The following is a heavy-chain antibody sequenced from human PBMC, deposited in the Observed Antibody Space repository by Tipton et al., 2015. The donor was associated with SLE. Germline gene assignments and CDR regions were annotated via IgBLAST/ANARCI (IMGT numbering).Heavy chain of an antibody. Sequence: TLSLTCTVSGGSISSSSYYWDWIRQPPGEGLEWIGSIYYSGSTYYNPSLKSRVTISVDTSKNQFSLKLSSVTAADTAVYYCATPGYCSGGSCYPALGYWGQGTLVTVSS. CDR1: GGSISSSSYY. CDR2: IYYSGST. D-gene: IGHD2-15*01. V-gene: IGHV4-39*07. CDR3: ATPGYCSGGSCYPALGY. J-gene: IGHJ4*02.